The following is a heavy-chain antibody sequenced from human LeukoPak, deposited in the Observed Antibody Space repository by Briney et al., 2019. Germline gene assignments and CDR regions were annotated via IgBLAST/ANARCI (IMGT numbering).Heavy chain of an antibody. CDR2: INPSGGST. CDR1: GYTFTSYY. J-gene: IGHJ4*02. D-gene: IGHD1-26*01. Sequence: ASVKVSCKASGYTFTSYYMHWVRQAPGQGLEWMGIINPSGGSTSYAQKFQGRVTMTTDTSTSTAYMELRSLRSDDTAVYYCARAVYRSRSGWKIVGATHLDYWGQGTLVTVSS. CDR3: ARAVYRSRSGWKIVGATHLDY. V-gene: IGHV1-46*01.